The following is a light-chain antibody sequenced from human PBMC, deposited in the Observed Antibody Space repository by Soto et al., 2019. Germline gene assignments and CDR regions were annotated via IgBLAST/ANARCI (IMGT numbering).Light chain of an antibody. CDR1: QSLLHINGYNS. J-gene: IGKJ4*01. CDR2: LAS. CDR3: IQTLQNPLT. Sequence: DIVVSQSPLSLPVTPGEPASISCRSRQSLLHINGYNSLDCYLQKPGQSPQPLIYLASNRASGVPERFSGSGSGTDFTLKISRVEAEDFGLYYCIQTLQNPLTFGGGTKVDIK. V-gene: IGKV2-28*01.